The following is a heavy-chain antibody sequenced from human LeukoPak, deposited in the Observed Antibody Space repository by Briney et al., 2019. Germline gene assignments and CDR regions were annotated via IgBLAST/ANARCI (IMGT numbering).Heavy chain of an antibody. CDR2: INHSGSI. J-gene: IGHJ3*02. CDR1: GFTFSTYW. D-gene: IGHD6-6*01. Sequence: AEPLRLSCEASGFTFSTYWMRWVRPAPGKELPGIGEINHSGSINYNPSLKSRVTISLDTSKNHFSLKLSSVTAADTAVYYCARGVVERRRAFVIWGQGTRVTVS. CDR3: ARGVVERRRAFVI. V-gene: IGHV4-34*01.